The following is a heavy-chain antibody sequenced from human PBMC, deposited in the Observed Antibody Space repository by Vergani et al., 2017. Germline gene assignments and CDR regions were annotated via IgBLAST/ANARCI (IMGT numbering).Heavy chain of an antibody. V-gene: IGHV1-18*04. CDR3: ARVSVVPAAITGAKENDY. CDR1: GYTFTSYG. Sequence: QVQLVQSGAEVKKPGASVKVSCKASGYTFTSYGISGVRQAPGQGLEWLGWISAYNCNTNYAQKLQGRVTMTTDTSTSTAYMGLRSLRSDDTAVYYCARVSVVPAAITGAKENDYWGQGTLVTVSS. D-gene: IGHD2-2*02. J-gene: IGHJ4*02. CDR2: ISAYNCNT.